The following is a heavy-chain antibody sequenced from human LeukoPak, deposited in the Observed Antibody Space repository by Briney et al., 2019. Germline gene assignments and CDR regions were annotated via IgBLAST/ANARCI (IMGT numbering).Heavy chain of an antibody. D-gene: IGHD6-19*01. CDR3: AREGGRQWLVSGTLDS. CDR2: IYHGSA. Sequence: SETLSLTCTVSGGSVSSSRYYWTWIRQPPGKGLEWIGYIYHGSATYNPSLESRVTISMDTSKNQFSLKVTSVTAADTAVYYCAREGGRQWLVSGTLDSWGQGTLSPSP. CDR1: GGSVSSSRYY. V-gene: IGHV4-61*01. J-gene: IGHJ5*01.